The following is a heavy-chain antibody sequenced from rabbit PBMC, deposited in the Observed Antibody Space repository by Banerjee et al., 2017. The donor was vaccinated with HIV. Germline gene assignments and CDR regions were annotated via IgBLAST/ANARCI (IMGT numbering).Heavy chain of an antibody. D-gene: IGHD6-1*01. V-gene: IGHV1S45*01. J-gene: IGHJ4*01. Sequence: QQQLEESGGGLVKPGGTLTLTCKASGFSFISSYYVCWVRQAPGKGLEWVACIYTSNGSTWYASWAKGRFTISRTSSTTVTLQMTSLTAADTATYFCARGPSYYTNYDYARGDLWGPGTLVTVS. CDR1: GFSFISSYY. CDR3: ARGPSYYTNYDYARGDL. CDR2: IYTSNGST.